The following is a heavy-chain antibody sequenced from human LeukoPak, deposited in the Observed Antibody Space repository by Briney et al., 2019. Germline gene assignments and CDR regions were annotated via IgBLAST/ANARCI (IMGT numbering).Heavy chain of an antibody. J-gene: IGHJ4*02. CDR1: GFTFSSYS. Sequence: PGGSLRLSCAASGFTFSSYSMNWVRQAPGKGLEWVSSISSSSSYIYCADSVKGRFTISRDNAKNSLYLQMNSLRAEDTAVYYCARSSRREAEWLRFNSEENGFDYWGQGTLVTVSS. D-gene: IGHD5-12*01. V-gene: IGHV3-21*01. CDR2: ISSSSSYI. CDR3: ARSSRREAEWLRFNSEENGFDY.